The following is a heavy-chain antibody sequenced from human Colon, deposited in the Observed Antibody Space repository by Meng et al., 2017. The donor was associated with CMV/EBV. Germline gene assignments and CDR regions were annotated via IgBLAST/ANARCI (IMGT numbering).Heavy chain of an antibody. V-gene: IGHV1-2*02. CDR1: GYTFTGYY. CDR3: ARAPYNWNDEGWFDP. D-gene: IGHD1-20*01. J-gene: IGHJ5*02. Sequence: VAEVSNPGAAWNVSCTGLGYTFTGYYMAWVRQAPEQGLEWMGWINPTSGGTNYAQKFQGRVTMTRDTSISTAYMELSRLRSDDTAVYYCARAPYNWNDEGWFDPWGQGTLVTVSS. CDR2: INPTSGGT.